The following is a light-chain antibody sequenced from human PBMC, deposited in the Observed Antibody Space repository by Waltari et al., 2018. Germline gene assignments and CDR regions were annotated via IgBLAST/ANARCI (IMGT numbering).Light chain of an antibody. CDR1: QSVSSSY. CDR3: QQYGSSPLT. CDR2: GAS. J-gene: IGKJ4*01. V-gene: IGKV3-20*01. Sequence: EIVVTQSPGTLSLSPGERATLACRASQSVSSSYLAWYQQKPGQAPRLLIYGASSRATGIPDRFRGSGSGTDFTLTISRLEPEDFAVYYCQQYGSSPLTFGGGTKVEIK.